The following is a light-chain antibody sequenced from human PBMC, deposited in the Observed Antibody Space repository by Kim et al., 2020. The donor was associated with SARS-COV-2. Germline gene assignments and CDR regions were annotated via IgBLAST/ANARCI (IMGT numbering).Light chain of an antibody. CDR3: QKYNSAPRT. CDR1: QGISNY. Sequence: DTQMTQSPSSLSASVGDRVTITCRASQGISNYLAWYQQKPGKVPKLLIYAASTLQSGVPSRFSGSGSGTDFTRTISSLQPEDVATYYWQKYNSAPRTFGQGTKVDIK. CDR2: AAS. V-gene: IGKV1-27*01. J-gene: IGKJ1*01.